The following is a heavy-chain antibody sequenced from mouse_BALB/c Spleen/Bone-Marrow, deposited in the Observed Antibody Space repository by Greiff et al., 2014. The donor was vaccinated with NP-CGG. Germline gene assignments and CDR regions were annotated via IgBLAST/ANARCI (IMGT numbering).Heavy chain of an antibody. J-gene: IGHJ2*01. CDR3: ARDYYGSRYYFDY. Sequence: VQLQQSGAELVRPGSSVKISCKASGYAFSSYWMNWVKQRPGQGLEWIGQIYPGDGDTNYNGKFEGKATPTADKSSSTAYMQLSSLTSEDSAVYFCARDYYGSRYYFDYWGQGTTLTVSS. D-gene: IGHD1-1*01. CDR2: IYPGDGDT. CDR1: GYAFSSYW. V-gene: IGHV1-80*01.